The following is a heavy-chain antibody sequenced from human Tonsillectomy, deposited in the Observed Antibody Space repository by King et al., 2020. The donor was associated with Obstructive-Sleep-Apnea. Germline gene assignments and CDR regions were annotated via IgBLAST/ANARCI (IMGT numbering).Heavy chain of an antibody. Sequence: QLQESGPGLVKPSQTLSLTCAVSGGSISSGDYYWSWIRQPPGKGLEWIGYIYYSGSTYYNPFLKSRVTISLDTSKNQFSLKLSSVTAADTAVYYCARGRYSAYGEIDYWGQGTLVTVSS. CDR2: IYYSGST. J-gene: IGHJ4*02. CDR3: ARGRYSAYGEIDY. D-gene: IGHD5-12*01. CDR1: GGSISSGDYY. V-gene: IGHV4-30-4*01.